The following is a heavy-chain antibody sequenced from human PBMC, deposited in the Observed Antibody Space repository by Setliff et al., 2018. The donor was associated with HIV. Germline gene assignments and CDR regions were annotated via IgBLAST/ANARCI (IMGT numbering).Heavy chain of an antibody. CDR3: ARDDSNGNTDAFDI. CDR2: IKQDGSKA. D-gene: IGHD5-18*01. J-gene: IGHJ3*02. Sequence: GESLKISCAASGFTFSSYWMSWVRQAPGKGLEWVADIKQDGSKAYYMDSVKGRFTISRDNPKNSLYLQMTSLRAEDTAVYYCARDDSNGNTDAFDIWGQGTTVTV. CDR1: GFTFSSYW. V-gene: IGHV3-7*04.